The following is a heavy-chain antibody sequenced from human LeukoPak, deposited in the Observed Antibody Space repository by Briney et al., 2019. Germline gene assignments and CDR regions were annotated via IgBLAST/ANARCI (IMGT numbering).Heavy chain of an antibody. CDR3: AREDPDAFDI. J-gene: IGHJ3*02. Sequence: PGGSLRLSCAASGFTFSSYGMHWVRQAPGKGVGWEAFIRYDGGNKYYTDSVKGRFTISRDNSKNTLYLQMNSLRAEDTAVYYCAREDPDAFDIWGQGTMVTVSS. CDR1: GFTFSSYG. CDR2: IRYDGGNK. V-gene: IGHV3-30*02.